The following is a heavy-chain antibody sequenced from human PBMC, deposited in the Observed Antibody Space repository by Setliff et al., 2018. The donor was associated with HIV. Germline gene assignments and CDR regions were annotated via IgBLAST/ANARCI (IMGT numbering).Heavy chain of an antibody. V-gene: IGHV3-7*03. Sequence: GGSLRLSCAASEFTFSGHWMSWVRQAPGKGLEWVANIKQDGSEKNYVDFVKGRFTISRDNAKNSLYLQMNSLRAEDTAVYYCAKAPLTIVATGGEDCWGQGTLVTVSS. J-gene: IGHJ4*02. CDR2: IKQDGSEK. CDR3: AKAPLTIVATGGEDC. CDR1: EFTFSGHW. D-gene: IGHD6-13*01.